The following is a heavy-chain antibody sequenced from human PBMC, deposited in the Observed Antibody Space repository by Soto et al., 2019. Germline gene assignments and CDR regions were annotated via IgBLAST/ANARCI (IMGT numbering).Heavy chain of an antibody. CDR2: ISGSGGGT. D-gene: IGHD6-19*01. Sequence: EVQLLESGGGLVQPGGSLRLSCAASGFTFSSFAMSWVRQAPGKGLEWVSGISGSGGGTYYADSVKGRFIISRDNSKNTLYLQMSSLRVEDTAVYYCAIEWAGRFDYWSQGTLVTVSS. CDR1: GFTFSSFA. V-gene: IGHV3-23*01. CDR3: AIEWAGRFDY. J-gene: IGHJ4*02.